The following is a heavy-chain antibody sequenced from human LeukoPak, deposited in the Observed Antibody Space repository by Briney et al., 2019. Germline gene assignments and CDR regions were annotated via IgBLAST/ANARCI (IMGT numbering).Heavy chain of an antibody. CDR2: ITGSGGNT. CDR1: GFTFSSYA. CDR3: ARDISTRWYSSTPLPGDY. V-gene: IGHV3-23*01. Sequence: GGSLRLSCAASGFTFSSYAMTWVRQAPGRGLEWVSGITGSGGNTYYADSVKGRFTISRDNSKNTLYLQMSSLRAEDTAIYYCARDISTRWYSSTPLPGDYWGQGTLVTVSS. J-gene: IGHJ4*02. D-gene: IGHD6-13*01.